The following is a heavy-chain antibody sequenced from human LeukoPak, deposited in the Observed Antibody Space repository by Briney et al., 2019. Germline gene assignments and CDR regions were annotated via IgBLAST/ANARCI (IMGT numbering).Heavy chain of an antibody. D-gene: IGHD3-10*01. Sequence: ASVKVSCKASGYTFTSYGISWVRQAPGQGLEWMGWINAYNGNTNYAQKLQGRVTMTTDTSTSTAYMELRSLRSDDTAVYYCARDFGGLLWFGLLGYMDVWGKGTTVTVSS. J-gene: IGHJ6*03. CDR2: INAYNGNT. CDR1: GYTFTSYG. V-gene: IGHV1-18*01. CDR3: ARDFGGLLWFGLLGYMDV.